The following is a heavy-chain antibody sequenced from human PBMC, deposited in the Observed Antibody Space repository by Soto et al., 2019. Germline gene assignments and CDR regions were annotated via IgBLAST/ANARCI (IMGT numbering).Heavy chain of an antibody. D-gene: IGHD3-10*01. J-gene: IGHJ4*02. CDR3: ARDQGGSGSYAFDY. Sequence: QVQLQESGPGLVKPSQTLSLTCTVSGGSISSGGYYWSWIRQHPGKGLEWIGYIYYSGSTYYNPSHKSRVTISVDTSKNQFSLMLSSVTAADTAVYYCARDQGGSGSYAFDYWGQGTLVTVSS. CDR1: GGSISSGGYY. V-gene: IGHV4-31*03. CDR2: IYYSGST.